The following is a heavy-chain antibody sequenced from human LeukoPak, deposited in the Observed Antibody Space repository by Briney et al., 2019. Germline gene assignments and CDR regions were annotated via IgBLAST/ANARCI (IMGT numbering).Heavy chain of an antibody. CDR2: IYYCGRT. V-gene: IGHV4-59*01. CDR1: GGSISSYY. J-gene: IGHJ6*03. Sequence: SETLPLTCTVSGGSISSYYWSWIQQPPRKELEWIGYIYYCGRTNYYTSLKSRVTISVDTSKSQFSLKLSSVTAADTAVYYCAMQYSSGWYGYYYYYYMDVWGKGTTVTVSS. D-gene: IGHD6-19*01. CDR3: AMQYSSGWYGYYYYYYMDV.